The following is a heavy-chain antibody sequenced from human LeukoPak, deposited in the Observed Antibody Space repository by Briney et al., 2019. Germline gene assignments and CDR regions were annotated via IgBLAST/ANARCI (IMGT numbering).Heavy chain of an antibody. J-gene: IGHJ6*04. CDR1: GGTFSSYA. Sequence: SVKVSCKASGGTFSSYAISWVRQAPGQGLEWMGGIIPIFGTANYAQKFQGRVTITADESTSTAYMELSSLRSEDTAVYYCARALGYCSSTSCYSYYYYYGMDAWGKGTTVTVSS. CDR2: IIPIFGTA. V-gene: IGHV1-69*13. CDR3: ARALGYCSSTSCYSYYYYYGMDA. D-gene: IGHD2-2*01.